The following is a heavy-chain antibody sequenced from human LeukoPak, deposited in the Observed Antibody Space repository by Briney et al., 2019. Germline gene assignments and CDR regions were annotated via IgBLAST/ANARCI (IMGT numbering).Heavy chain of an antibody. CDR3: ARSHVLRFLEWLPHWVGYFDL. J-gene: IGHJ2*01. D-gene: IGHD3-3*01. CDR2: IYYSGST. V-gene: IGHV4-59*08. Sequence: SETLSLTCTVSGGSISSYYWSWIRQPPGKGLEWIGYIYYSGSTNYNPSLKSRVTISVDTSKNQFSLKLSSVTAADTAVYYCARSHVLRFLEWLPHWVGYFDLWGRGTLVTVSS. CDR1: GGSISSYY.